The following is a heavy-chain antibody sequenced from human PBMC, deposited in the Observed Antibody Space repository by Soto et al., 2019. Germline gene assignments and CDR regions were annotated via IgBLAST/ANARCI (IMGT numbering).Heavy chain of an antibody. J-gene: IGHJ4*01. CDR2: IKTDASEK. CDR3: ASDSGYGSGSSVNHYLDY. CDR1: GVSISNSSYY. V-gene: IGHV3-7*01. Sequence: PSETLSLTCTVSGVSISNSSYYWGWIRRPPGKGLEWLAAIKTDASEKKYVDSVRGRFTVSRDNAKNSLYLQMDSLRVEDTAVYYCASDSGYGSGSSVNHYLDYWGHGTLVTVSS. D-gene: IGHD3-10*01.